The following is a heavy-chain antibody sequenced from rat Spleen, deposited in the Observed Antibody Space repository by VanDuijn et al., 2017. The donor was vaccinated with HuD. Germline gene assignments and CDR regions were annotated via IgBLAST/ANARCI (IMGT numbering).Heavy chain of an antibody. CDR2: INTGGGNT. J-gene: IGHJ2*01. CDR3: TTANNGGFSELYYFDY. V-gene: IGHV5-27*01. D-gene: IGHD1-11*01. Sequence: EVQLVESGGGLVQPGRSLNLSCAASGFTFSNYYMAWVRQAPTKGLEWVAYINTGGGNTYYRDSVRGRFTISRNNAKSTLYLQMDSLRSEDTATYYCTTANNGGFSELYYFDYWGQGVMVTVSS. CDR1: GFTFSNYY.